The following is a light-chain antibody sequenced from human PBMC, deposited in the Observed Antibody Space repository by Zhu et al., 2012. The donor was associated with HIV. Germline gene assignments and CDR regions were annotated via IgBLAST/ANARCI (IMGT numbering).Light chain of an antibody. Sequence: ETVLTQSPGTLSLSPGERATLSCRASQTVVSKYFAWYQQKPGQAPRLLIYAASSRATGIPDRFSGSGSGTDFTLSISRLEPDDFAIYYCQYYGPLPPNTFGLGDQGGNQT. CDR2: AAS. CDR1: QTVVSKY. J-gene: IGKJ2*01. V-gene: IGKV3-20*01. CDR3: QYYGPLPPNT.